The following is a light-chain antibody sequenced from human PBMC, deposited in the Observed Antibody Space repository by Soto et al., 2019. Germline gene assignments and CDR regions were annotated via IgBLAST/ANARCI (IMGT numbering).Light chain of an antibody. Sequence: DIQMTQSPSSLSASVGDRVTITCRASQRISSYLNWYQQKPGKAPKILIYAVSNLQSGVPSRFSGSGSGTDFTLTSSSLQPEDFATYYCQQSYSAARTFGQGTKVEIK. J-gene: IGKJ1*01. CDR3: QQSYSAART. V-gene: IGKV1-39*01. CDR1: QRISSY. CDR2: AVS.